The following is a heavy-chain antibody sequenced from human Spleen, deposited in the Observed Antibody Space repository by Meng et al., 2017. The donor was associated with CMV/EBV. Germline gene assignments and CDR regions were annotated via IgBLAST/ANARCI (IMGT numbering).Heavy chain of an antibody. Sequence: GSVSGYYWSWIRQPPGKGLEWIGEINHSGSTNYNPSLKSRVTISVDTSKNQFSLKLSSVTAADTAVYYCARVRYSSSWYMGPRGFDPWGQGTLVTVSS. J-gene: IGHJ5*02. D-gene: IGHD6-13*01. V-gene: IGHV4-34*01. CDR2: INHSGST. CDR3: ARVRYSSSWYMGPRGFDP. CDR1: GSVSGYY.